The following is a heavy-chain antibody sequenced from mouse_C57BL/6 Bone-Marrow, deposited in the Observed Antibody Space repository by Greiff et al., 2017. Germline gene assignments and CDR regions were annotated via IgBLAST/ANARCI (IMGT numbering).Heavy chain of an antibody. CDR2: IYPRSGNT. J-gene: IGHJ3*01. Sequence: VQLQQSGAELARPGASVKLSCKASGYTFTSYGISWVKQRTGQGLEWIGEIYPRSGNTYYNEKSKGKATLTADKSSSTAYMELRSLTSEDSAVYFCARCYYYGSSYPFAYWGQGTLVTVSA. D-gene: IGHD1-1*01. CDR3: ARCYYYGSSYPFAY. CDR1: GYTFTSYG. V-gene: IGHV1-81*01.